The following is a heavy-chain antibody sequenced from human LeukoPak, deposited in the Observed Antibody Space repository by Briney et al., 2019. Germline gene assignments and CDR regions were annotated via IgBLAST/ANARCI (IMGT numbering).Heavy chain of an antibody. Sequence: ASVKVSCKASGGTFSSYAISWVRQAPGQGLEWMGGIIPIFGTANYAQKCQGRVTITTDESTSTAYMELSSLRSEDTAVYYCARWDSSGFYMYVWGKGTTVTVSS. CDR3: ARWDSSGFYMYV. J-gene: IGHJ6*03. CDR1: GGTFSSYA. CDR2: IIPIFGTA. V-gene: IGHV1-69*05. D-gene: IGHD3-22*01.